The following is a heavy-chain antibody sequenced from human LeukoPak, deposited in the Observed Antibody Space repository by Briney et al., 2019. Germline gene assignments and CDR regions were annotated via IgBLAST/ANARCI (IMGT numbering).Heavy chain of an antibody. Sequence: GGSLRLSCEASGFTFSSYAMTWVRQAPGKGLEWVSYISSSSSTICYADSVKGRFTISRDNAKNSLYLQMNSLRAEDTAVYYCARARSAKVGATIDAFDIWGQGTMVTVSS. D-gene: IGHD1-26*01. CDR1: GFTFSSYA. CDR3: ARARSAKVGATIDAFDI. J-gene: IGHJ3*02. CDR2: ISSSSSTI. V-gene: IGHV3-48*01.